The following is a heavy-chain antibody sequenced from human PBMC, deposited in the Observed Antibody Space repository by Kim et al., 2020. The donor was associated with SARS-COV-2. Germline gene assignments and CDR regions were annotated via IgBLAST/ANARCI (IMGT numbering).Heavy chain of an antibody. CDR3: AKGRIAVAATAMNY. V-gene: IGHV3-30-3*02. J-gene: IGHJ4*02. D-gene: IGHD6-19*01. Sequence: ADSVRDRIPISRDNSKTPLYRQMNSLRAEDTAVYYCAKGRIAVAATAMNYWGQGTLVTVTS.